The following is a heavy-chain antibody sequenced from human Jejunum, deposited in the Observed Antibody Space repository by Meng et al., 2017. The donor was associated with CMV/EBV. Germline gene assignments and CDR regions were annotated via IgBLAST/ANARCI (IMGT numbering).Heavy chain of an antibody. CDR2: IYSGGGT. CDR3: ASPPPIGAALDY. Sequence: VQLVGSGGGLVQPGGSLGLSCAAFGFSVSSNFMSWVRQAPGKGLEWVSIIYSGGGTDYADSVKGRFTISRDNSKNTLYLQMNSLGAEDTAVYYCASPPPIGAALDYWGQGTLVTVSS. J-gene: IGHJ4*02. V-gene: IGHV3-66*01. CDR1: GFSVSSNF. D-gene: IGHD6-6*01.